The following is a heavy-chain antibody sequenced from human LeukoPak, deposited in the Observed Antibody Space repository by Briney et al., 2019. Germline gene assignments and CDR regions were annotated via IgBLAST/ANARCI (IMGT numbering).Heavy chain of an antibody. CDR2: IIPILGIA. D-gene: IGHD6-19*01. Sequence: VASVKVSCKASGGTFSSYAISWVRQAPGQGLEWMGRIIPILGIANYAQKFQGRVTITADKSTSTAYMELSSLRSEDTAVYYCARIKTGIAVAGTSYYFDYWGQGTLVTVSS. V-gene: IGHV1-69*04. J-gene: IGHJ4*02. CDR1: GGTFSSYA. CDR3: ARIKTGIAVAGTSYYFDY.